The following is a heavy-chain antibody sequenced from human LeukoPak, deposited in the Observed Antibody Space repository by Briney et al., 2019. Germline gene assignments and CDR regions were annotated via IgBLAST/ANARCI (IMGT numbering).Heavy chain of an antibody. CDR2: ISGDADTT. Sequence: GGSLRLSCAASGFIFGSFAMSWVRQAPGKGLAWVSGISGDADTTYYGDPMEGRFTISRDNAKNTLYLQVNSLRVEDTAVYYCAKARTGTRGGYFDHWGQGIRVTVSS. J-gene: IGHJ4*02. V-gene: IGHV3-23*01. CDR1: GFIFGSFA. CDR3: AKARTGTRGGYFDH. D-gene: IGHD1/OR15-1a*01.